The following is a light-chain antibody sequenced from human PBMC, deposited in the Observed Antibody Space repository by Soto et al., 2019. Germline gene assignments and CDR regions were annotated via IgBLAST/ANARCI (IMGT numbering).Light chain of an antibody. CDR3: QQSYSTPFT. J-gene: IGKJ3*01. CDR1: QSNSSY. CDR2: AAS. V-gene: IGKV1-39*01. Sequence: DIQMTQSPSSLSASVGDRVTITCRASQSNSSYLNWYQQKPGKAPKLLIYAASSLQSGVPSRFSGSGSGTDFTLTTSSLQPEDFATYYCQQSYSTPFTFGPGTKVDIK.